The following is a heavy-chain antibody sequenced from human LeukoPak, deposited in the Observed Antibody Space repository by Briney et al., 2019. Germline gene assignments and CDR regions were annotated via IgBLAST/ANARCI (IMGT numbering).Heavy chain of an antibody. V-gene: IGHV3-11*04. J-gene: IGHJ4*02. CDR2: ISSSGSTI. Sequence: GSLRLSCAASGFTFSDYYMSWIRQAPGKGLEWVSYISSSGSTIYYADSVKGRFTISRDNAKNSLYLQMNSLRAEDTAVYYCARGSTYYDSSGQVPFDYWGQGTLVTVSS. CDR1: GFTFSDYY. D-gene: IGHD3-22*01. CDR3: ARGSTYYDSSGQVPFDY.